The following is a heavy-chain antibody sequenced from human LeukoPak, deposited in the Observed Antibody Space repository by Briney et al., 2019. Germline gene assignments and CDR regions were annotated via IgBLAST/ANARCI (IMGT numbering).Heavy chain of an antibody. V-gene: IGHV3-21*01. CDR3: ARDAPLLWFGEFPSPHFDY. CDR2: ISSSSSYI. D-gene: IGHD3-10*01. Sequence: GGSLRISCGASGFTFSNYWMSWVRQAPGKGLEWVSSISSSSSYIYYADSVKGRFTISRDNAKNSLYLQMNSLRAEDTAVYYCARDAPLLWFGEFPSPHFDYWGQGTLVTVSS. CDR1: GFTFSNYW. J-gene: IGHJ4*02.